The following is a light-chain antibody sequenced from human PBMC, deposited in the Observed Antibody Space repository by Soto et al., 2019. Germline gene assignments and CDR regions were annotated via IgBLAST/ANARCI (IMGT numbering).Light chain of an antibody. V-gene: IGLV2-14*01. Sequence: QSVLTQPASVSGSPGQSVTVACSGTSSDVGAYNYVSWYQQHPGKAPKVMIYDVSNRPSGISNRFSGSKSGNTASLTISGLQPEDEADYYCSSYTSSGTDAFGTGTKVTVL. J-gene: IGLJ1*01. CDR1: SSDVGAYNY. CDR3: SSYTSSGTDA. CDR2: DVS.